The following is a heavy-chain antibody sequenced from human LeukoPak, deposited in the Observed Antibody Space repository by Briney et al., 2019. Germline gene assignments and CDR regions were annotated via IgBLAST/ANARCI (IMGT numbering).Heavy chain of an antibody. J-gene: IGHJ3*02. Sequence: GASVTVSCKASGYTFTSYYMHWVRQAPGQGLECMGIINPSGGSTSYAQKFQGRVTMTRDTSISTAYMELSRLRSDDTAVYYCARVMVRGVNHDAFDIWGQGTMVTVSS. CDR3: ARVMVRGVNHDAFDI. V-gene: IGHV1-46*01. D-gene: IGHD3-10*01. CDR1: GYTFTSYY. CDR2: INPSGGST.